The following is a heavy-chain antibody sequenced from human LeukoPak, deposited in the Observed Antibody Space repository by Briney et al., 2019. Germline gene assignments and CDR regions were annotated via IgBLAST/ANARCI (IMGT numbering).Heavy chain of an antibody. Sequence: SETLSLTCGLYGGSFTGYYWSWIRQPPGKGLEWIGEINHSGSTNYNPSLKSRVTISVDTSKNQFSLRLTSVTAADTAVYYCARQGSSWYYFDYWGQGTLVTVSS. D-gene: IGHD6-13*01. V-gene: IGHV4-34*01. CDR1: GGSFTGYY. CDR3: ARQGSSWYYFDY. CDR2: INHSGST. J-gene: IGHJ4*02.